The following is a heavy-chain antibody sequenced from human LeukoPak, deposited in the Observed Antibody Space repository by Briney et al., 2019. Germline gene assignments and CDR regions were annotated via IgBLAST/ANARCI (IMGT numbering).Heavy chain of an antibody. V-gene: IGHV5-51*01. CDR3: ARLPYCGGDCYPNWFDT. Sequence: GESLKISCKGSGYSFTNYWIGWVRQMPGKGLEFMGSTYPGDSDTRYSPSFQGQVTVSADKSISTAYLQWSSLKASDIAMYYCARLPYCGGDCYPNWFDTWGQGTLVTVSS. CDR1: GYSFTNYW. D-gene: IGHD2-21*02. J-gene: IGHJ5*02. CDR2: TYPGDSDT.